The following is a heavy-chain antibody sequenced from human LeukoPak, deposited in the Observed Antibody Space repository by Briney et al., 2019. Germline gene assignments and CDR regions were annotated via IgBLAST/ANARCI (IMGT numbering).Heavy chain of an antibody. CDR1: GFTFSSYW. D-gene: IGHD6-13*01. CDR2: INSGRGDRT. CDR3: PKRLHSSSWYAAFDY. J-gene: IGHJ4*02. Sequence: PGGSLRLSCAASGFTFSSYWMHWVRQAPGKGLVWVSRINSGRGDRTYYADSVKGRFTISRDNSKNTLYLQMNSLRAEDTAVYYCPKRLHSSSWYAAFDYWGQGTPVTVSS. V-gene: IGHV3-74*01.